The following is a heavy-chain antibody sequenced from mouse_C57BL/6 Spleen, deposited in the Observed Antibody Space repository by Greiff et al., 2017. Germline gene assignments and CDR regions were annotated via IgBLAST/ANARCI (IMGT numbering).Heavy chain of an antibody. CDR1: GYTFTSYW. CDR2: IHPNGGGT. J-gene: IGHJ3*01. Sequence: QVQLQQPGAELVKPGASVKLSCKASGYTFTSYWMHWVKQRPGRGLEWIGRIHPNGGGTKYNEKFKSKATMTVDKPSSTAYMQLSSLTSEDSAVYYCARRGDRYYEGWFACWGQGTLVTVSA. CDR3: ARRGDRYYEGWFAC. D-gene: IGHD2-3*01. V-gene: IGHV1-72*01.